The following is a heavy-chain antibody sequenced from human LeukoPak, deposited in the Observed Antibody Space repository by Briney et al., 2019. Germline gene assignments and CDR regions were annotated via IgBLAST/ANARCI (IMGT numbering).Heavy chain of an antibody. J-gene: IGHJ4*02. CDR1: GFTFSSYG. CDR3: ARDRRSSWYYFDY. D-gene: IGHD6-13*01. CDR2: IWYDGSNK. Sequence: GGSLRLSCAASGFTFSSYGMHWVRQALGKGLEWVAVIWYDGSNKYYADSVKGRFTISRDNSKNTLYLQMNSLRAEDTAVYYCARDRRSSWYYFDYWGQGTLVTVSS. V-gene: IGHV3-33*01.